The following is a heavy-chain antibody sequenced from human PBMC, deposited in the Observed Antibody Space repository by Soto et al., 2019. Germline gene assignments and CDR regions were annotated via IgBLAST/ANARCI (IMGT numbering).Heavy chain of an antibody. V-gene: IGHV1-8*01. CDR2: MNANSGNT. CDR3: ARGQYRRLDY. D-gene: IGHD3-16*02. J-gene: IGHJ4*02. Sequence: GXSVKVSCKTSAFTFTDYDINWVRQASGQGLEWMGWMNANSGNTGYAQNFQGRVTMTRTTSSPTAYMELSGLESEDTAVYYCARGQYRRLDYWGQGTQVTGSS. CDR1: AFTFTDYD.